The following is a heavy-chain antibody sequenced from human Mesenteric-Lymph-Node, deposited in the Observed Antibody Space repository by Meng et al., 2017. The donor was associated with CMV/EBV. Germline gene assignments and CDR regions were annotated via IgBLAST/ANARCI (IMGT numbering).Heavy chain of an antibody. CDR2: IKHRGAGGAT. CDR1: GFTFSSYS. D-gene: IGHD2-15*01. Sequence: GESLKISCAASGFTFSSYSMSWVRQAPGKGLEWVGRIKHRGAGGATEYAAAVKGRFTISRDDSRNSLSLQMSSLKTEDTGVYYCTAGLYNSGGVDSWGQGTLVTVSS. CDR3: TAGLYNSGGVDS. J-gene: IGHJ4*02. V-gene: IGHV3-15*01.